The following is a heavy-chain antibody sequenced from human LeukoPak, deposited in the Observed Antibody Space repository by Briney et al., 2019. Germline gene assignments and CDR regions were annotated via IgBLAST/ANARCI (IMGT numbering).Heavy chain of an antibody. D-gene: IGHD3-22*01. V-gene: IGHV1-58*02. CDR1: GFTFTSSA. CDR2: IVVGSGNT. J-gene: IGHJ3*02. CDR3: AADMIADDAFGI. Sequence: GASVKVSCKASGFTFTSSAMQWVRQARGQRLEWIGWIVVGSGNTNYAQKFQERVTITRDMSTSTAYMELSSLRSEDTAVYYCAADMIADDAFGIWGQGTMVTVSS.